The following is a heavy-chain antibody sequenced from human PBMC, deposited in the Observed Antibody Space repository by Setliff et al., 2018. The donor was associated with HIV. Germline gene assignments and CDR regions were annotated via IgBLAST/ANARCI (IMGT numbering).Heavy chain of an antibody. J-gene: IGHJ5*02. V-gene: IGHV4-39*01. D-gene: IGHD3-22*01. CDR2: IHYNEKT. CDR3: ASRVYYYDSNNFLREEGFDP. Sequence: SETLSPTCTVSGGSASNSRYYWAWIRQPPGKGLEYIGSIHYNEKTYYNPSLKSRVTISIDTSKNQFSLNLTSVTAADTAVYYCASRVYYYDSNNFLREEGFDPWGQGTLVTVSS. CDR1: GGSASNSRYY.